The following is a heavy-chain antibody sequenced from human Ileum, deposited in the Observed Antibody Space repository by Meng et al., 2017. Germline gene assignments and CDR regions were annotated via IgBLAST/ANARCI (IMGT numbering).Heavy chain of an antibody. J-gene: IGHJ4*02. CDR3: ATGGSGYYGY. CDR2: MNGDGSST. Sequence: VQAGGFGGGVVDPGGSLGPSFAASGFTLSSHWMNWVRQAPGKGLVWVSRMNGDGSSTNYADSVKGRFIISRDNAKNTLYLQMSSLTAEDTAVYFCATGGSGYYGYWGQGTLVTVSS. D-gene: IGHD5-12*01. V-gene: IGHV3-74*01. CDR1: GFTLSSHW.